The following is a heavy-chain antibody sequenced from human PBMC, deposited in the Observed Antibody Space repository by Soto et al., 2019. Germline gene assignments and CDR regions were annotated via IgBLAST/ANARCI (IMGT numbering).Heavy chain of an antibody. D-gene: IGHD2-15*01. V-gene: IGHV3-7*01. CDR1: GFTFSSYW. CDR2: IKQDGSEK. Sequence: GGSLRLSCAASGFTFSSYWMSWVRQATGKGLEWVANIKQDGSEKYYVDSVKGRFTISRDNAKNSLYLQMNSLRAEDTAVYYCARDIVVVVAAPPGWFDPWGQGTLVTVSS. J-gene: IGHJ5*02. CDR3: ARDIVVVVAAPPGWFDP.